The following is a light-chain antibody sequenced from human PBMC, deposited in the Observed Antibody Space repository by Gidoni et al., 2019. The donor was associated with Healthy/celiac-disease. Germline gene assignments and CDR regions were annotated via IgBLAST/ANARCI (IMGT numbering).Light chain of an antibody. J-gene: IGKJ4*01. V-gene: IGKV3-11*01. CDR3: PQRSNWPPLVT. CDR2: DAS. CDR1: QSVSSY. Sequence: EIVLTQSPATLSLSPGERATLSCRASQSVSSYLAWYQQNPGQAPRLLIYDASNRATGIPARFSGSGSGTDFTLTISSLEPEDFAVYYCPQRSNWPPLVTFGGGTKVEIK.